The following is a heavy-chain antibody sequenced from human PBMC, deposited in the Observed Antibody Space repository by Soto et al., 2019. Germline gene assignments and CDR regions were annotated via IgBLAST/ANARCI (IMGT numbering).Heavy chain of an antibody. V-gene: IGHV4-39*01. CDR2: IYYSGST. CDR3: ARLIAAAGTVRGMIDY. CDR1: GGSISSSSYY. Sequence: SETLSLTCTVSGGSISSSSYYWGWIRQPPGKGLEWIGSIYYSGSTYYNPSLKSRVTISVDTSKNQFSLKLSSVTAADTAVYYCARLIAAAGTVRGMIDYWGQGTLVTVSS. D-gene: IGHD6-13*01. J-gene: IGHJ4*02.